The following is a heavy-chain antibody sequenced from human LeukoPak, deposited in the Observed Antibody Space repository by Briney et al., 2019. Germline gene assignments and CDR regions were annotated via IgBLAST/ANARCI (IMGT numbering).Heavy chain of an antibody. V-gene: IGHV4-59*08. D-gene: IGHD6-13*01. Sequence: SETLSLTCTVSGGSIRSYYWSWIRQPPGKGLEWFGYIHYTGSTNYNPSLKSRVTISVDTSKNQFSLQLSSVTATDTAVYFCARHSSSWYPDYWGQGTLVTVSS. CDR3: ARHSSSWYPDY. J-gene: IGHJ4*02. CDR2: IHYTGST. CDR1: GGSIRSYY.